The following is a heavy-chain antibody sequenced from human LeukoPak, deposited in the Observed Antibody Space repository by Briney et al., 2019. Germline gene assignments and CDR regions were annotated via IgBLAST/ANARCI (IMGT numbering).Heavy chain of an antibody. D-gene: IGHD3-3*01. J-gene: IGHJ5*02. V-gene: IGHV3-23*01. CDR1: GFTFSSSA. Sequence: GGSLRLSCVASGFTFSSSAMNWVRQAPGEGLQWVSAIGGSGGDTYYADSVKGRFTISRENSKTTVYLQMDNLRAEDMAVYYCAKRNDFWSGYYPDPWGQGTLVTVSS. CDR3: AKRNDFWSGYYPDP. CDR2: IGGSGGDT.